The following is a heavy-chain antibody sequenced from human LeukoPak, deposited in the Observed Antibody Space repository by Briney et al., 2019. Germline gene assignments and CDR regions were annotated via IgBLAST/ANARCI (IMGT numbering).Heavy chain of an antibody. J-gene: IGHJ6*02. CDR3: ARSDYGDYPHVLYYYGMDV. D-gene: IGHD4-17*01. CDR2: ISSNGGST. V-gene: IGHV3-64*01. Sequence: QPGGSLRLSCAASGFTFSSYAIYWVRQAPGKGLKYVSAISSNGGSTYYANSVKGRFTISRDNSKNTLYLQMGSLRAEDMAVYYCARSDYGDYPHVLYYYGMDVWGQGTTVTVSS. CDR1: GFTFSSYA.